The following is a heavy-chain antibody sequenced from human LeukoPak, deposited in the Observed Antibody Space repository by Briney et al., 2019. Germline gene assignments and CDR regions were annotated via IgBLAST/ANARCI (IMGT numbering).Heavy chain of an antibody. Sequence: GGSLRLSCAASGFTFNSYAMYWVRQAPGQGLEWVAVISYHGANKYYADSVKGRFTISRDNSKNTLYLQMNSLRPEDTAVYYCAREGYCSGAGCYLEYLQRWGQGTLVTVSS. CDR3: AREGYCSGAGCYLEYLQR. CDR1: GFTFNSYA. V-gene: IGHV3-30-3*01. CDR2: ISYHGANK. D-gene: IGHD2-15*01. J-gene: IGHJ1*01.